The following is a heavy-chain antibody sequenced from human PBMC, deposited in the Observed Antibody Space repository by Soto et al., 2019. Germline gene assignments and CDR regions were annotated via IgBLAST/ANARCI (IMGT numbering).Heavy chain of an antibody. V-gene: IGHV1-18*04. J-gene: IGHJ4*02. CDR1: GYTFTSYG. CDR3: ERNRYSGSYLVFDY. CDR2: ISAYNGNT. Sequence: ASVKVSCKASGYTFTSYGISWVRQAPGQGLEWMGWISAYNGNTNYAQKLQGRVTMTTDTSTSTAYMELRSLRSDDTAVYYCERNRYSGSYLVFDYWGQGTLVTVSS. D-gene: IGHD1-26*01.